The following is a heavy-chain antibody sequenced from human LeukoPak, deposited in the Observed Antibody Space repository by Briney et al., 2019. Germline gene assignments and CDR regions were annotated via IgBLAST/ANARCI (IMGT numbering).Heavy chain of an antibody. CDR2: ISGSGGST. D-gene: IGHD6-19*01. CDR3: AKDAINLSSGWLSEGY. CDR1: GFTFSSYA. J-gene: IGHJ4*02. Sequence: PGGSLRLSCAASGFTFSSYAMHWVRQAPGKGLEWVSAISGSGGSTYYADSVKGRFTISRDNSKNTLYLQMNSLRAEDTAVYYCAKDAINLSSGWLSEGYWGQGTLVTVSS. V-gene: IGHV3-23*01.